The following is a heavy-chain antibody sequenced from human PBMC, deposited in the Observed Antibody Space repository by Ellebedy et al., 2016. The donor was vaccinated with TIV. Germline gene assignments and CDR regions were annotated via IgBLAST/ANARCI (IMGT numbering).Heavy chain of an antibody. V-gene: IGHV4-34*01. Sequence: SETLSLXCAVYGGSFSGYFWTWIRQSPGKGLEWIGEINHSGTTKYNPSLQSRVTISADTSKNQFSLKVRSVTAADMAVYYCASLYYANPGGYWGQGTLVTVSS. D-gene: IGHD3-3*01. J-gene: IGHJ4*02. CDR1: GGSFSGYF. CDR2: INHSGTT. CDR3: ASLYYANPGGY.